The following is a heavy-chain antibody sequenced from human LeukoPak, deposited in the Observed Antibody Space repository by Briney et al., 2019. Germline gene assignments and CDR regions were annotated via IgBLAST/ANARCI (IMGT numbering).Heavy chain of an antibody. CDR1: GGSISSYY. CDR3: ARGKSRDGYNLGY. V-gene: IGHV4-59*01. CDR2: IYYSGST. D-gene: IGHD5-24*01. J-gene: IGHJ4*02. Sequence: NPSETLSLTCTVSGGSISSYYWSWIRQPPGKGLEWIGYIYYSGSTNYNPSLKSRVTISVDTSKNQFSLKLSSVTAADTAVYYCARGKSRDGYNLGYWGQGTLVTVSS.